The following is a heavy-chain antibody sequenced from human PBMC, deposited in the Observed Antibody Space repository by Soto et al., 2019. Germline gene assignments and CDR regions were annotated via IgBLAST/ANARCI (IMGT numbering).Heavy chain of an antibody. J-gene: IGHJ4*02. CDR1: GFTFSTYA. V-gene: IGHV3-23*01. Sequence: PGGSLRLACAASGFTFSTYAMSWVRQGPGKGLEWVSAISGSGDTTYYANSVKGRFTISRDNSKNTLYLQMNSLRAEDTAVYSCAKGSYRPHDYWGQGTLVTVSS. CDR2: ISGSGDTT. CDR3: AKGSYRPHDY. D-gene: IGHD1-26*01.